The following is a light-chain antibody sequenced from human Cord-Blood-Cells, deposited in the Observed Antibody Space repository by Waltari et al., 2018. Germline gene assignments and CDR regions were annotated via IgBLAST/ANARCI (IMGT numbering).Light chain of an antibody. Sequence: QSALTQPASVSGSPGQSITISCTGTSSDVGGYNYVSWYQQHPGKAPKLMIYDVSNRPSGVSNRFSGSKSGITASLTISVLQAEDEADYYCSSYTSSSTWVFGGGTKLTVL. CDR1: SSDVGGYNY. V-gene: IGLV2-14*03. J-gene: IGLJ3*02. CDR3: SSYTSSSTWV. CDR2: DVS.